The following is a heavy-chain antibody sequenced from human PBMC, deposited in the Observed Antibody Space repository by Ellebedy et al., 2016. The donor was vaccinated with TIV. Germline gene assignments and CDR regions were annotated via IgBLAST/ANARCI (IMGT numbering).Heavy chain of an antibody. J-gene: IGHJ5*02. CDR3: AREGDIPRVNGFDP. CDR2: INPNSGGT. D-gene: IGHD3-16*01. Sequence: ASVKVSXXASGYMFTDYSMHWVRQAPGQGLEWMGWINPNSGGTNYAQKFQGRVTMTRDTSISTAYMELSRVRSEDTAMYYCAREGDIPRVNGFDPWGQGTLVTVSS. CDR1: GYMFTDYS. V-gene: IGHV1-2*02.